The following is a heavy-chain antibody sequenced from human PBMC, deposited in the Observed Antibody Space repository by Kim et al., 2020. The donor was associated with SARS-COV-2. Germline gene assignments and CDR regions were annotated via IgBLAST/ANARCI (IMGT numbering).Heavy chain of an antibody. D-gene: IGHD2-21*02. J-gene: IGHJ4*02. V-gene: IGHV5-51*01. Sequence: GESLNISCTDCGYSYTSAWVVLGRQARGKGLEWMGIIYPGDSDNKYNPFCRCQAPMSADKSIHTAYLQWHSLIASDTAMYYCAKLQCSHGACHATDFWGRGTLVTVFS. CDR3: AKLQCSHGACHATDF. CDR2: IYPGDSDN. CDR1: GYSYTSAW.